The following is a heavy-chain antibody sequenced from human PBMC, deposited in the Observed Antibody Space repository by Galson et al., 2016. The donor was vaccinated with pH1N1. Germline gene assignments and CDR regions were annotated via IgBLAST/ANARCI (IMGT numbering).Heavy chain of an antibody. CDR1: RGTFSSYV. Sequence: SVKVSCKASRGTFSSYVFNWVRQAPGHGLEWMGGIIPIFDTSNYAQKFQGRVTITADKSTSTAYMELNSLRSEDTAMYYCAKNMHLYCSSASCRVYYFDSWGQGTLVTVSS. J-gene: IGHJ4*02. V-gene: IGHV1-69*06. CDR2: IIPIFDTS. CDR3: AKNMHLYCSSASCRVYYFDS. D-gene: IGHD2-2*01.